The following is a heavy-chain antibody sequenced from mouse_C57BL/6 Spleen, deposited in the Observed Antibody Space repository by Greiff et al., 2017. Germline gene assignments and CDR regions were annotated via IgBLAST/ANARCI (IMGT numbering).Heavy chain of an antibody. D-gene: IGHD2-5*01. CDR2: ISSGGSYT. CDR3: ARLGSNFFDV. V-gene: IGHV5-6*01. CDR1: GFTFSSYG. J-gene: IGHJ1*03. Sequence: EVNLVESGGDLVKPGGSLKLSCAASGFTFSSYGMSWVRQTPDKRLEWVATISSGGSYTYYPDSVKGRFTISRDNAKNTLYLQMSSLKSEDTAMYYCARLGSNFFDVWGTGTTVTVSS.